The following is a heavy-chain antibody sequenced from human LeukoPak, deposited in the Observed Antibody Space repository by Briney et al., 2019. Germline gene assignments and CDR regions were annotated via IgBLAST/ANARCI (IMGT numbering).Heavy chain of an antibody. J-gene: IGHJ4*02. V-gene: IGHV3-30*03. CDR2: MSYDGSNK. CDR1: GFSFSSYG. CDR3: ARDVRAAILTGVDY. D-gene: IGHD2-2*02. Sequence: GGSLRLSCAAPGFSFSSYGMHWVRQAPGKGLEWVAVMSYDGSNKYYADSVKGRFTISRDNSKNKLYLQMDSLRAEDTAVYYCARDVRAAILTGVDYWGQGTLVTVSS.